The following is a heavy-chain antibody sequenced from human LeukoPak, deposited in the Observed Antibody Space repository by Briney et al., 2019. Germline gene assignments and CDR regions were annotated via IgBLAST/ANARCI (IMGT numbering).Heavy chain of an antibody. V-gene: IGHV3-53*01. D-gene: IGHD5-18*01. Sequence: GGSLRLSCAASGFTVSSNYMSWVRQAPGKGLEWVSVIYSGGSTYYADSVKGRFTISRDNSKNTLYLQMNSLRAEDTAVYYCATGADTAMVTSDYWGQGTLVTVSS. J-gene: IGHJ4*02. CDR3: ATGADTAMVTSDY. CDR1: GFTVSSNY. CDR2: IYSGGST.